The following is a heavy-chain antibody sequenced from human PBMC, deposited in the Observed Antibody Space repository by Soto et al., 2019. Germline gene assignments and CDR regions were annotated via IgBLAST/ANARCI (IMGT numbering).Heavy chain of an antibody. CDR3: ARDQDDSSGYSFDY. CDR2: INPNGGGT. D-gene: IGHD3-22*01. J-gene: IGHJ4*02. V-gene: IGHV1-2*02. CDR1: GYTVIDYS. Sequence: ASVKVSCKASGYTVIDYSMHWARQAPGQGLEWMGWINPNGGGTNYAQKFRGRVTMTTDPPISTAYMAMSSLRAEDTAVYYCARDQDDSSGYSFDYCGQGTLVTVSS.